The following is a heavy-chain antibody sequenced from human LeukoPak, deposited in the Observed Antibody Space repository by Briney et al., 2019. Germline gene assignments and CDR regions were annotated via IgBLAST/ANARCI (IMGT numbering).Heavy chain of an antibody. D-gene: IGHD2-8*01. CDR1: GGSISSSSYY. J-gene: IGHJ4*02. Sequence: PSETLSLTCTVSGGSISSSSYYWGWIRQPPGKGLEWIGSIYYSGSTYYNPSLKNRVTISVDTSKNQLSLNLTSVTAADTAVYYCSRENGAFSPFGYWGQGTLVTVLS. CDR3: SRENGAFSPFGY. V-gene: IGHV4-39*07. CDR2: IYYSGST.